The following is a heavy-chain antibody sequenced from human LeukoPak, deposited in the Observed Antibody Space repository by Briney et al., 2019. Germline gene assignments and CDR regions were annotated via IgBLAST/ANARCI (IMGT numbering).Heavy chain of an antibody. CDR3: AIAVAGPYNWFDP. J-gene: IGHJ5*02. CDR2: IYYSGST. CDR1: GGSISSSRIY. V-gene: IGHV4-39*01. Sequence: PSETLSLTCSVSGGSISSSRIYRGWIRQPPGKGLEWIGSIYYSGSTYYNPSLKSRVTISVDTSENQFSLRLRSVTAADTAVYYCAIAVAGPYNWFDPWGQGTLVIVSS. D-gene: IGHD6-19*01.